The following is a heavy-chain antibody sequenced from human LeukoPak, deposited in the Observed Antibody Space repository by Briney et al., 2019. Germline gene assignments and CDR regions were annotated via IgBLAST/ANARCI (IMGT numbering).Heavy chain of an antibody. Sequence: GGSLRLSCAASGFTFSSYEMNWVRQAPGKGLEWVSYISSSGSTIYYADSVKGRFTISRDNAKNSLYLQMNSLRAEDTAVYYCARSRLRLGELSYYFDYWGQGTLVTVSS. CDR1: GFTFSSYE. D-gene: IGHD3-16*02. CDR2: ISSSGSTI. CDR3: ARSRLRLGELSYYFDY. V-gene: IGHV3-48*03. J-gene: IGHJ4*02.